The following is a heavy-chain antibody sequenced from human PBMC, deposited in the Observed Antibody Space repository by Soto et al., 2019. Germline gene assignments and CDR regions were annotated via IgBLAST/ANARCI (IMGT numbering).Heavy chain of an antibody. J-gene: IGHJ4*02. CDR3: ARRYGYRFDC. CDR2: IYYSGST. V-gene: IGHV4-59*08. D-gene: IGHD1-1*01. CDR1: GGSISGYY. Sequence: SETLSLTCTVSGGSISGYYWSWIRQPPGKGLEWIGYIYYSGSTNYNPSLKSRVTISVDTSKNQFSLKLSSVTAADTAVYYCARRYGYRFDCWGQGTLVTVSS.